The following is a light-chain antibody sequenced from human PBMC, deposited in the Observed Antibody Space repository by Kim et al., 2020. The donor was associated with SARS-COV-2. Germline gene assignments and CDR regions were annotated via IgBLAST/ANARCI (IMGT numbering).Light chain of an antibody. CDR2: DVN. V-gene: IGLV2-8*01. J-gene: IGLJ1*01. Sequence: QSALTQPPSSSGSPGQSVTISCTGTSSDVGGYNFVSWHQQHPGKAPKLIIYDVNKRPSGVPNRFSGSKSGNTASLTVSGLQAEDEADYYCSSYAGTNNIYVFGTGTKGTVL. CDR1: SSDVGGYNF. CDR3: SSYAGTNNIYV.